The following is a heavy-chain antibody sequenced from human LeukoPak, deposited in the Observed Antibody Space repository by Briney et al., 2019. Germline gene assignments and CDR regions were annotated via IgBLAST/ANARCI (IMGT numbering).Heavy chain of an antibody. Sequence: PSQTLSLTCTVSGDSMTRGGYYWSWVRQHPGKGLEWVGFIYHSGTTFYNPSLKSRATISVDTSQNQFSLKLTSVTAADTAVYYCARAVDYRNYFDYWGQGTLVTVSS. V-gene: IGHV4-31*03. CDR1: GDSMTRGGYY. D-gene: IGHD4-11*01. CDR2: IYHSGTT. CDR3: ARAVDYRNYFDY. J-gene: IGHJ4*02.